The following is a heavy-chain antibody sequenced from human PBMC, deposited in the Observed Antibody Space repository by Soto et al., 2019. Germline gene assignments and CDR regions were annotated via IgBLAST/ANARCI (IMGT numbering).Heavy chain of an antibody. V-gene: IGHV2-70*13. CDR2: IERDDDDK. D-gene: IGHD1-20*01. Sequence: AGPTLVNPTETLTLTCTFSGFSLTSPGMCVSWIRQPPGKALEWLALIERDDDDKYYSTSLKTRLTISKDTRKNQVVLTMANMDPADTGTYYCARSIRGPRRFNGMDVWGQGTTVPV. CDR1: GFSLTSPGMC. CDR3: ARSIRGPRRFNGMDV. J-gene: IGHJ6*02.